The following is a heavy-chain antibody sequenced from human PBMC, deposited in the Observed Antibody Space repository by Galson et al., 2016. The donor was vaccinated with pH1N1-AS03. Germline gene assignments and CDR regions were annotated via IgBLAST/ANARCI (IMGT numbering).Heavy chain of an antibody. J-gene: IGHJ4*02. CDR1: GFPFSGYS. Sequence: SLRLSCAASGFPFSGYSMNWVRQAPGKGLEWVSFISTSSSSIYYADSVQGRFTISRDNAQNLLYLQMNSLRDEDTAVYYCAGDGPRQGISVAGSFDFWGPGTLVTVSS. V-gene: IGHV3-21*01. D-gene: IGHD6-19*01. CDR2: ISTSSSSI. CDR3: AGDGPRQGISVAGSFDF.